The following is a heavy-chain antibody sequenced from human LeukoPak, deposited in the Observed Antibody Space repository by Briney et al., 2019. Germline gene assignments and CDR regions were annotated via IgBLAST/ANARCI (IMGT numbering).Heavy chain of an antibody. Sequence: ASVKVSCKTSGYSFTGHYIHWVRPAPGQALQWLAYIDCGDGDTNYAQAFQGRVPVTRDKSINTAYLELSSLTFDDTAIYYCVRDPREPANDLDYWGRGTLVTVSS. CDR3: VRDPREPANDLDY. V-gene: IGHV1-2*02. CDR2: IDCGDGDT. D-gene: IGHD1-1*01. CDR1: GYSFTGHY. J-gene: IGHJ4*01.